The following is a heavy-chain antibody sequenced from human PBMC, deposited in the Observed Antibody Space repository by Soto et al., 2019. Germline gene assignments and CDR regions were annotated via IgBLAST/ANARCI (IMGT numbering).Heavy chain of an antibody. CDR2: INPNSGGT. CDR1: GYTFTGYY. V-gene: IGHV1-2*02. CDR3: AREEGYCSSTSCYMVYYYGMDV. Sequence: VASVKVSCKASGYTFTGYYMHWVRQAPGQGLEWMGWINPNSGGTNYAQKFQGRVTMTRDTSISTAYMELSRLRSDDTAVYYCAREEGYCSSTSCYMVYYYGMDVWGQGTTVTVSS. J-gene: IGHJ6*02. D-gene: IGHD2-2*02.